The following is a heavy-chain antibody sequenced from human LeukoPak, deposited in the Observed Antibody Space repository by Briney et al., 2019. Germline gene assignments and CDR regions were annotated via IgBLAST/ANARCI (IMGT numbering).Heavy chain of an antibody. CDR1: GYTFTSYD. Sequence: ASVKVSCKASGYTFTSYDINWVRQATGQGLEWMGWVNPDSGNTGYAQKFQGRVTMTTDTSTSTAYMELRSLRSDDTAVYYCARGPSRSGSYSILPAEYFQHWGQGTLVTVSS. D-gene: IGHD1-26*01. V-gene: IGHV1-8*01. J-gene: IGHJ1*01. CDR2: VNPDSGNT. CDR3: ARGPSRSGSYSILPAEYFQH.